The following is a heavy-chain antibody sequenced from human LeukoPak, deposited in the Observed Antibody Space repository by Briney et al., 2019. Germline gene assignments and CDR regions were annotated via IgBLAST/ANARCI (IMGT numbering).Heavy chain of an antibody. CDR3: ARRMTVIRVRGIMYGFDI. CDR2: INPSGGST. CDR1: GYTFTSYY. D-gene: IGHD3-10*01. J-gene: IGHJ3*02. V-gene: IGHV1-46*01. Sequence: WASVKVSCKASGYTFTSYYMHWVRQAPGQGLEWMGIINPSGGSTSYAQKFQGRVTMTRSTSITSAYMELRGLTSEDTAMYYCARRMTVIRVRGIMYGFDIWGQGTMVTVSS.